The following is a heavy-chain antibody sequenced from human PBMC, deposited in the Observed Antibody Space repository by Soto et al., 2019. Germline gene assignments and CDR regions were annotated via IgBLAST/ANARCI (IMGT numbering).Heavy chain of an antibody. V-gene: IGHV3-11*06. CDR3: VRGGGGGQFDS. Sequence: QIQLVESGGGLVKPGGSLRLSCEVSGFTFSDFYMSWIRQAPGKGLEWLSYISPNSNYRQYAESVKGRHTISRDNAKNSLSLQMNSPRVEDTAVYYCVRGGGGGQFDSWGQGTLVTVSS. D-gene: IGHD2-21*01. J-gene: IGHJ4*02. CDR1: GFTFSDFY. CDR2: ISPNSNYR.